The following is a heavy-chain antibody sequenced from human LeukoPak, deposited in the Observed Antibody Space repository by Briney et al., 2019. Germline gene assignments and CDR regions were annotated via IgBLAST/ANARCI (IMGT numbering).Heavy chain of an antibody. CDR2: IGAYNGNT. CDR3: ARSSSVTIPGYYFDY. CDR1: DYTFTSYG. Sequence: GASVKVSCKASDYTFTSYGISWVRQAPGQGLEWMRWIGAYNGNTNYAQKFQGRVTVTTDTSTSTAYMELRSLRSDDTAVYYCARSSSVTIPGYYFDYWGQGTLVTVSS. D-gene: IGHD2-21*01. J-gene: IGHJ4*02. V-gene: IGHV1-18*01.